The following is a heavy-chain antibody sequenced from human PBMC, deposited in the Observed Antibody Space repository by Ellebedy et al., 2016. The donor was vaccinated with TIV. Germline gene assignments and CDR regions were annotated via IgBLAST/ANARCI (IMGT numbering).Heavy chain of an antibody. D-gene: IGHD3-10*01. Sequence: SETLSLTCTISGDSISSSSFCWGWIRQPPGTGLEYIGIICYGGKSYYNPSLKSRVAISVDTSEKQFSLNLGSVTAADTAVYYCARAPRTSGSGTTYYTNAMDVWGQGTTVSVSS. CDR3: ARAPRTSGSGTTYYTNAMDV. V-gene: IGHV4-39*07. J-gene: IGHJ6*02. CDR2: ICYGGKS. CDR1: GDSISSSSFC.